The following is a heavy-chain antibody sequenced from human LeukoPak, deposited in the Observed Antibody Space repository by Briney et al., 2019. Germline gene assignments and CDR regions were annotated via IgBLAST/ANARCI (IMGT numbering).Heavy chain of an antibody. D-gene: IGHD2-2*01. V-gene: IGHV4-59*01. J-gene: IGHJ4*02. Sequence: SETLSLTCTVSGGSISSYYWSWIRQPPGKGLEWIGYIYYSGSTNYNPSLKSRVTISVDTSKNQFSLKLSSVTAADTAVYYCARGVPRWAYFDYWGQGTLVTVSS. CDR1: GGSISSYY. CDR3: ARGVPRWAYFDY. CDR2: IYYSGST.